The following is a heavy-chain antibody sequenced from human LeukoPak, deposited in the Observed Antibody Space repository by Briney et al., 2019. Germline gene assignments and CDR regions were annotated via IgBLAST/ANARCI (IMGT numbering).Heavy chain of an antibody. CDR1: GYTFTGYY. D-gene: IGHD4-17*01. J-gene: IGHJ6*03. V-gene: IGHV1-2*06. CDR3: ARDPFPTVTVYYYYYMDV. CDR2: INPNSGGP. Sequence: GASVKVSCKASGYTFTGYYMHWVRQAPGQGLEWMGRINPNSGGPNYAQKFQGRVTMTGDTSISTAYMELSRLRSDDTAVYYCARDPFPTVTVYYYYYMDVWGKGTTVTVSS.